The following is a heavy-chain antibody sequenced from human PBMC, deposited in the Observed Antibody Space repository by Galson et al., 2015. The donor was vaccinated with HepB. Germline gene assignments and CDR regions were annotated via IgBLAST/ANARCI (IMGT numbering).Heavy chain of an antibody. V-gene: IGHV3-11*04. Sequence: SLRLSCAASGVTFSDYYMSWIRQAPGKGLEWVSYISGSGSTIYYADSVKGRFTISRDNSKNTLYLQMNSLRAEDTAVYYCANGVATIFGVAGLDAFDIWGQGTMVTGSS. CDR3: ANGVATIFGVAGLDAFDI. J-gene: IGHJ3*02. CDR1: GVTFSDYY. CDR2: ISGSGSTI. D-gene: IGHD3-3*01.